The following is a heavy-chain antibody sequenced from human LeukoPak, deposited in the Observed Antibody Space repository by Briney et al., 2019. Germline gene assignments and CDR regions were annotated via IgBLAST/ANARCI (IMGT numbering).Heavy chain of an antibody. V-gene: IGHV4-59*01. J-gene: IGHJ4*02. D-gene: IGHD2-21*01. CDR1: GGSISSYY. CDR3: ARANCGGDCYLDY. CDR2: IYYSGST. Sequence: SETLSLTCTVSGGSISSYYWSWIRQPPGKGLEWIGYIYYSGSTNYNPSLKSRVTISVDTSRNQFSLKLSSVTAADTAVYYCARANCGGDCYLDYWGQGTLVTVSS.